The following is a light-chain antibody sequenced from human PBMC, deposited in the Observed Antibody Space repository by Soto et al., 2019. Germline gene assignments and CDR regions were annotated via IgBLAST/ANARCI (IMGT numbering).Light chain of an antibody. V-gene: IGKV3-15*01. J-gene: IGKJ5*01. CDR1: QSVRSN. CDR3: HQYDDWPIT. Sequence: EIVMTQSPDTVYVSPGERATLSCRASQSVRSNLAWYQHKPGQAPRLLIYDGSTRALGIPARFSGSDSGTEFTLTISSLQSEDFAVYFGHQYDDWPITFGQGTRLDIK. CDR2: DGS.